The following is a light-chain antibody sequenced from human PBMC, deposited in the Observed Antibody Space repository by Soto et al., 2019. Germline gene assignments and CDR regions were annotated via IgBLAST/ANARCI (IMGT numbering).Light chain of an antibody. Sequence: QPVLTQPPSASGTPGQRVTISCSGSSSNIGSNTVNWYQQLPGTAPTLLIYYNNQRPSGVPDRFSGSKSGTSASLAISGLQSEDEVHYYCAAWDDSLYGWVFGGGTKLTVL. CDR3: AAWDDSLYGWV. CDR1: SSNIGSNT. J-gene: IGLJ3*02. V-gene: IGLV1-44*01. CDR2: YNN.